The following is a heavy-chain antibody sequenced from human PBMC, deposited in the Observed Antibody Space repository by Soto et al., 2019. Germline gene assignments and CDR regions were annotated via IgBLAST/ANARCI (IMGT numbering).Heavy chain of an antibody. CDR3: ARDLSSTRYFDY. D-gene: IGHD6-6*01. V-gene: IGHV1-69*05. J-gene: IGHJ4*02. CDR2: IIPIFGST. CDR1: GGTFSSYA. Sequence: GTSVKLCWKDSGGTFSSYAISSVRQAPGQGLEWMGGIIPIFGSTNYAQKFQGRVTVTRDTSTSTVYMELSSLRSEDTAVYYCARDLSSTRYFDYWGQGTQVTVSS.